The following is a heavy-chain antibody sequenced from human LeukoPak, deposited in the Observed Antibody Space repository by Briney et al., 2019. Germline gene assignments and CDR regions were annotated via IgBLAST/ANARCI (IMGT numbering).Heavy chain of an antibody. CDR2: ISRSSSTI. CDR3: ARVVFHYYDSGSPRPYYFDY. CDR1: GFTFSSYS. D-gene: IGHD3-10*01. Sequence: GGSLRLSCAASGFTFSSYSMTWVRQAPGKGLEWVSYISRSSSTIYYADSVKGRFTISRDNAKNSLYLQINSLRDEDTAVYYCARVVFHYYDSGSPRPYYFDYWGQGTLVTVSS. J-gene: IGHJ4*02. V-gene: IGHV3-48*02.